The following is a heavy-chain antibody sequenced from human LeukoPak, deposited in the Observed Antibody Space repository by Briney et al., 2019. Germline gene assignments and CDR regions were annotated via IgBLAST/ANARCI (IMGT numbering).Heavy chain of an antibody. CDR2: IIPIFGTA. D-gene: IGHD2-2*01. V-gene: IGHV1-69*13. J-gene: IGHJ4*02. Sequence: GASVKVSCKASGGTFSSYAISWVRQAPGQGLEWMGGIIPIFGTANYAQKFQGRVTITADESTSTAYMELSSLRSEDTAVYYCARVPQQYCSSTSCHFDYWGQGTLVTVSS. CDR3: ARVPQQYCSSTSCHFDY. CDR1: GGTFSSYA.